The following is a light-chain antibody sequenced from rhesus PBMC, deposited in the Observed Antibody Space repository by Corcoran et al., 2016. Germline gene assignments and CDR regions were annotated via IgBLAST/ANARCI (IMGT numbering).Light chain of an antibody. V-gene: IGLV10-114*01. CDR1: RNNVGNQG. CDR3: SAWDSSLSVYI. CDR2: WNN. Sequence: QAGLTQPPSVSKDLRQTATLTCTGNRNNVGNQGAAWLQQHQGHPPKLLSYWNNNRPSGISERFSASRSGNTASLTITGLQPEDEADYYCSAWDSSLSVYIFGTGTRITVL. J-gene: IGLJ1*01.